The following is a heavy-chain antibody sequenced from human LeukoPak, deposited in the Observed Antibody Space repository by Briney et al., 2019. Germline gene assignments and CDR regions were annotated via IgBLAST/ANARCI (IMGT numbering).Heavy chain of an antibody. CDR3: ARAGGRGRVDY. Sequence: PSETLSLTCTVSGGSISRYYWSWIRQPPGKGLEWIGYIYYSGSTNYNPSLKSRVTISVDTSKSQFSLKLSSVTAADTAVYYCARAGGRGRVDYWGQGTLVTVSS. D-gene: IGHD1-26*01. CDR1: GGSISRYY. V-gene: IGHV4-59*01. CDR2: IYYSGST. J-gene: IGHJ4*02.